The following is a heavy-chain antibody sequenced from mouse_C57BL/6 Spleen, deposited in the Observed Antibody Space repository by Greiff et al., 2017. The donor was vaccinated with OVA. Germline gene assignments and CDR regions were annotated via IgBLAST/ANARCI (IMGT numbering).Heavy chain of an antibody. D-gene: IGHD2-1*01. CDR2: IYPGDGDT. J-gene: IGHJ2*01. CDR1: GYAFSSYW. CDR3: ARGGSYGNYADY. Sequence: QVQLQQSGAELVKPGASVKISCKASGYAFSSYWMNWVKQRPGKGLEWIGQIYPGDGDTNYNGKFKGKATLTADKSSSTAYMQLSRLTSEDSAVYVWARGGSYGNYADYWGQGTTLTVSS. V-gene: IGHV1-80*01.